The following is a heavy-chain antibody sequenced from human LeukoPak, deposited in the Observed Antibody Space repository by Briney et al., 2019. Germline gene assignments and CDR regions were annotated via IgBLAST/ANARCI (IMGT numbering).Heavy chain of an antibody. Sequence: SETLSLTCSVSGGSISSFYWNWIRQPPGKGLEWIGDIYSSGNTNYSPSLQNRVTISVDTSKNQFSLQLSSVTAADTAVYYCARVVRGGVFDHWGQGALVTVSS. CDR3: ARVVRGGVFDH. CDR2: IYSSGNT. D-gene: IGHD3-10*02. V-gene: IGHV4-4*09. CDR1: GGSISSFY. J-gene: IGHJ4*02.